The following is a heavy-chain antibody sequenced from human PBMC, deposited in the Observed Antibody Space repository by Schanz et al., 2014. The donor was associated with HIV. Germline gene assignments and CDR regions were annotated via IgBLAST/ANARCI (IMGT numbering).Heavy chain of an antibody. V-gene: IGHV3-33*08. CDR3: ARIYVDTAMVEEY. Sequence: QVHLVESGGGVVQPGRSLRLSCVGSGFIFSNYGIHWVRQAPGKGLEWVAAMWYDESHKGYADSVKGRFTISRDSSKNTLYLQMNSLRAEDTAVYYCARIYVDTAMVEEYWGQGTRVTVSS. D-gene: IGHD5-18*01. J-gene: IGHJ4*02. CDR2: MWYDESHK. CDR1: GFIFSNYG.